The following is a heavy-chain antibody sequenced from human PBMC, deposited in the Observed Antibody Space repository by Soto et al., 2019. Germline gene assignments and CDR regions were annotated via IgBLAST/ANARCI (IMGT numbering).Heavy chain of an antibody. CDR3: ASAGYSSGWYGGNWFDP. J-gene: IGHJ5*02. CDR1: GYTFTSYG. CDR2: ISAYNGNT. D-gene: IGHD6-19*01. V-gene: IGHV1-18*04. Sequence: ASVKVSCKASGYTFTSYGISWVRQAPGQGLEWMGWISAYNGNTNYAQKLQGRVTMTTDTSTSTAYMELRSLRSDDTAVYYCASAGYSSGWYGGNWFDPWGQGTLVTVSS.